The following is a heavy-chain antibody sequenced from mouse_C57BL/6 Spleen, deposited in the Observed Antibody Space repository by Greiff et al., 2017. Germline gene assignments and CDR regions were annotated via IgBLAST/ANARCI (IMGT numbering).Heavy chain of an antibody. J-gene: IGHJ4*01. CDR2: IDPSDSDT. V-gene: IGHV1-52*01. CDR3: ARKGHNTTYAMDY. CDR1: GYTFTSYW. D-gene: IGHD1-1*01. Sequence: QVQLQQPGAELVRPGSSVKLSCKASGYTFTSYWMHWVKQRPIQGLAWIGTIDPSDSDTHYNQKFKDKATLTVDKSSSTAYMQLSSLTSEDSAVYYCARKGHNTTYAMDYWGQGTSVTVSS.